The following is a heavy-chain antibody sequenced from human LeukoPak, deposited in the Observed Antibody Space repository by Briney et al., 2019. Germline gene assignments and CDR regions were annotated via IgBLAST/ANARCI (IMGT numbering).Heavy chain of an antibody. J-gene: IGHJ4*02. CDR3: AREKGSTIFGVGFDY. V-gene: IGHV3-21*01. CDR2: ISSSSSYI. Sequence: GGSLRLSCAASGFTFSSYEMNWVRQAPGKGLEWVSSISSSSSYIYYADSVKGRFTISRENAKNSLYLQMNSLRAEDTAVYYCAREKGSTIFGVGFDYWGQGILVTVSS. CDR1: GFTFSSYE. D-gene: IGHD3-3*01.